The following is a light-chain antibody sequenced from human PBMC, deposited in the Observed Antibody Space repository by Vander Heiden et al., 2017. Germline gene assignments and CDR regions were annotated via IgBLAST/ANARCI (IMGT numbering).Light chain of an antibody. CDR3: GTWDASLRAVV. Sequence: QSVLTQPPSVSAATGQKVTISCSGSNSNIGNNYVSWYQQIPGTAPKLLIYDNNKRPSGIPDRFSGSKSGTSATLGITGLQTGDEANYYCGTWDASLRAVVFGGGTRLTVL. CDR2: DNN. V-gene: IGLV1-51*01. CDR1: NSNIGNNY. J-gene: IGLJ2*01.